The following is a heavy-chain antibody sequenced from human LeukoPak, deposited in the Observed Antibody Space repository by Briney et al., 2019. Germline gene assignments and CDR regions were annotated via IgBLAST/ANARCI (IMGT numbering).Heavy chain of an antibody. CDR3: AKAVIRYYYYYGMDV. Sequence: GGSLRLSCAASEFTFRDYAMHWVRQAPGKGLEWVAVISYDGGNKYYADSVKGRFTVSRDNSKNTLYLQMNSLRVEDTAVYYCAKAVIRYYYYYGMDVWGQGTTVTVSS. V-gene: IGHV3-30*04. CDR1: EFTFRDYA. D-gene: IGHD3-3*02. J-gene: IGHJ6*02. CDR2: ISYDGGNK.